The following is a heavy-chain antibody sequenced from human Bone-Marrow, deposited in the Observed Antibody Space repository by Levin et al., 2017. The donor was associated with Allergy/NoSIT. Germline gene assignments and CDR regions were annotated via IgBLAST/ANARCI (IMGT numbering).Heavy chain of an antibody. Sequence: ETLSLTCAASGFTFSSYAMHWVRQAPGKGLEYVSAISSNGGSTYYANSVKGRFTISRDNSKNTLYLQMGSLRAEDMAVYYCAITSYYDFWSGYWTVGAFDIWGQGTMVTVSS. CDR2: ISSNGGST. D-gene: IGHD3-3*01. CDR3: AITSYYDFWSGYWTVGAFDI. J-gene: IGHJ3*02. CDR1: GFTFSSYA. V-gene: IGHV3-64*01.